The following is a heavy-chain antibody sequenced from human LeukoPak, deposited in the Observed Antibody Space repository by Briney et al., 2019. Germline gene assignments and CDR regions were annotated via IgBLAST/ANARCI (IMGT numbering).Heavy chain of an antibody. CDR2: INPNSGGT. Sequence: ASVKVSCKASGYNFTGYYMHWVRQAPGQGLEWMGWINPNSGGTNYAQKFQGRVTMTRDTSISTAYMELSRLRSDDTAVYYCVRDRTKYCSSTSCPLDYWGQGTLVTVSS. CDR1: GYNFTGYY. CDR3: VRDRTKYCSSTSCPLDY. V-gene: IGHV1-2*02. D-gene: IGHD2-2*01. J-gene: IGHJ4*02.